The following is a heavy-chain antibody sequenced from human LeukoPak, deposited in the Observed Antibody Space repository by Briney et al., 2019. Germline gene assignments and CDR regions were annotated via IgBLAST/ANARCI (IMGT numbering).Heavy chain of an antibody. Sequence: GGSLRLSCAASGFTFSSYAMSWVRQAPGKGLEWVSAISGSGGSTYYADSVKGRFTISRDNAKNSLYLQMNSLRAEDTAVYYCAREVDTAMVAYYYYGMDVWGQGTTVTVSS. CDR1: GFTFSSYA. D-gene: IGHD5-18*01. V-gene: IGHV3-23*01. CDR3: AREVDTAMVAYYYYGMDV. CDR2: ISGSGGST. J-gene: IGHJ6*02.